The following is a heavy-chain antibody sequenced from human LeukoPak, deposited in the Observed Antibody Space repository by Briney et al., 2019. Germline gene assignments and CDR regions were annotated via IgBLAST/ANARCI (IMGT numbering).Heavy chain of an antibody. V-gene: IGHV3-53*01. CDR2: IYSGGST. J-gene: IGHJ4*02. CDR3: AREGSSSGFDY. Sequence: GGSLRLSCAASGLTVSSNYMSWVRQAPGKGLEWVSVIYSGGSTYYADSAKGRFTISRDNSKNTLYLQMNSLRAEDTAVYYCAREGSSSGFDYWGQGTLVTVSS. CDR1: GLTVSSNY. D-gene: IGHD3-22*01.